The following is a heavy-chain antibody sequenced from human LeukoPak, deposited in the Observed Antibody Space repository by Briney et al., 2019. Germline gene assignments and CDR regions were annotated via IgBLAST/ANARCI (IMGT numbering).Heavy chain of an antibody. CDR1: GYTFTGYY. CDR2: ISPNSGGT. Sequence: ASVEVSCKASGYTFTGYYMHWVRQAPGQGLEWMGWISPNSGGTNYAQKFQGRVTMTRDTSISTAYMELSRLRSDDTAVYYCARTVDTAMVTGIDYWGQGTLVTVSS. CDR3: ARTVDTAMVTGIDY. V-gene: IGHV1-2*02. D-gene: IGHD5-18*01. J-gene: IGHJ4*02.